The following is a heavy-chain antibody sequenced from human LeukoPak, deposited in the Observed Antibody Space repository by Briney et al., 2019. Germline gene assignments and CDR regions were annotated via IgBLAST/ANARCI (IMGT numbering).Heavy chain of an antibody. CDR3: VRERYSSGWLDY. Sequence: KPSQTLSLTCTVSGGSISSGGYYWSWIRQHPGKGLEWIGYIYYSGSTYYNPSLKSRVTISVDTSKNQFSLKLSSVTAADTAVYYCVRERYSSGWLDYWGQGTLVTVSS. D-gene: IGHD6-19*01. V-gene: IGHV4-31*03. J-gene: IGHJ4*02. CDR1: GGSISSGGYY. CDR2: IYYSGST.